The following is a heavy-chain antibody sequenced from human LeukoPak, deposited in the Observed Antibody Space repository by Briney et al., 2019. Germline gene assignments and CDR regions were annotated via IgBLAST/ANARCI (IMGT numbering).Heavy chain of an antibody. CDR2: IKEEAREK. D-gene: IGHD6-13*01. CDR3: AELDGSSTRY. CDR1: GFTFSSYW. V-gene: IGHV3-7*02. Sequence: PGGSLRLSCAALGFTFSSYWTSCVRQAPRKGLEWVANIKEEAREKYYLDSVKGRFTISRDNAKNTLYLQMNSLRAGDTAVYDCAELDGSSTRYWGQGTLVTVSS. J-gene: IGHJ4*02.